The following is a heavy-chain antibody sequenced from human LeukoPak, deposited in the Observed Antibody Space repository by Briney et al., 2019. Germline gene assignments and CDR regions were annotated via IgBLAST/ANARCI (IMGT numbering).Heavy chain of an antibody. J-gene: IGHJ4*02. D-gene: IGHD1-14*01. V-gene: IGHV1-69*04. CDR2: IIPILGIA. CDR3: ATDLLPEPYFDY. CDR1: GGTFISYA. Sequence: SVKVSCKASGGTFISYAISWVRQAPGQGLEWMGRIIPILGIANYAQKFQGRVTITADKSTSTAYMELSSLRSEDTAVYYCATDLLPEPYFDYWGQGTLVTVSS.